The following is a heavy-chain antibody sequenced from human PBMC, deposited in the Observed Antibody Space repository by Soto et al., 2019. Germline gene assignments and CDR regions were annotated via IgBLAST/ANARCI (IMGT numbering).Heavy chain of an antibody. Sequence: ASVKVSCKASGYTFTSYGISWVRQAPGQGLEWMGWISAYNGNTNYAQKLQGRVTMTTDTSTSTAYMELRSLRSDDTAVYYCARDYIWGSYRPGYFDYWGQGTLVTVSS. CDR2: ISAYNGNT. CDR3: ARDYIWGSYRPGYFDY. J-gene: IGHJ4*02. D-gene: IGHD3-16*02. V-gene: IGHV1-18*01. CDR1: GYTFTSYG.